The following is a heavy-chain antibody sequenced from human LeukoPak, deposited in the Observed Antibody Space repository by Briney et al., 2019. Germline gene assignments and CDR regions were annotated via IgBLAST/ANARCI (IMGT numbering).Heavy chain of an antibody. D-gene: IGHD3-3*01. Sequence: KPSETLSLTCAVYGGSLSGYYWSWIRQPPGKGLEWIGEINHSGSTNYNPSLKSRVTISVDTSKNQFSLKLSSVTAADTAVYYCARADYDFWSGYRSDAFDIWGQGTMVTVSS. CDR1: GGSLSGYY. J-gene: IGHJ3*02. CDR2: INHSGST. V-gene: IGHV4-34*01. CDR3: ARADYDFWSGYRSDAFDI.